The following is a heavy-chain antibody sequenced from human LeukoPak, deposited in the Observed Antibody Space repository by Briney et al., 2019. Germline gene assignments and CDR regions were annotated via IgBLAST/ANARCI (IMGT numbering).Heavy chain of an antibody. CDR1: GFTFSSYW. CDR2: IKQDGSEK. J-gene: IGHJ5*02. CDR3: GRAPRILRFFAGSPTKGSWSAP. V-gene: IGHV3-7*01. Sequence: GGSLRLSCAASGFTFSSYWMSWVRQAPGKGLEWVANIKQDGSEKYYVDSVKGRFTISRDNAKNSLYLQMNSLRAEDTAVYYCGRAPRILRFFAGSPTKGSWSAPWGKGSLVTVSS. D-gene: IGHD3-3*01.